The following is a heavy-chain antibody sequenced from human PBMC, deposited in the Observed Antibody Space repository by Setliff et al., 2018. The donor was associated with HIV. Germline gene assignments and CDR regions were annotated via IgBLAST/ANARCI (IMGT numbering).Heavy chain of an antibody. V-gene: IGHV7-4-1*02. D-gene: IGHD3-3*01. CDR3: ARVGYDFWSGYSGADY. Sequence: ASVKVSCKASGYSFASHSLHWVRQAPGQGLEWMGWINTNTGNPTYAQGFTGRFVFSLDTSVSTAYLQISSLKAEDTAVYYCARVGYDFWSGYSGADYWGQGTLVTVSS. CDR1: GYSFASHS. CDR2: INTNTGNP. J-gene: IGHJ4*02.